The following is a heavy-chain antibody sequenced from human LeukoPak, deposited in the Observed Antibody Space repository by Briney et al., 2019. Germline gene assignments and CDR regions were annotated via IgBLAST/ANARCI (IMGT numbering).Heavy chain of an antibody. V-gene: IGHV5-51*01. CDR1: GYSFANYW. Sequence: GESLKISCKGSGYSFANYWIGWVRQMPGKGLEWMGIIYPGDSDTRYSPSFQGHVTISADKSISTAYLQWSSLKASDTAMYYCARQGGFWSGYYRLPLDYFDYWGQGTLVTVSS. CDR3: ARQGGFWSGYYRLPLDYFDY. J-gene: IGHJ4*02. CDR2: IYPGDSDT. D-gene: IGHD3-3*01.